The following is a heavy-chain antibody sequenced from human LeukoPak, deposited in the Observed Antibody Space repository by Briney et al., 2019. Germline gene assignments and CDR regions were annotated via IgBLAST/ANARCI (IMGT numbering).Heavy chain of an antibody. Sequence: GESLKISCKGSGYSFTSYWIGWVRQMPGKGLEWMGIIYPGDSDTRYSPSFQGQVTISADKSISTAYLQWSSLKASDTAMYYCAKVRPGIYSSSWYWFDPWGQGTLVTVSS. V-gene: IGHV5-51*01. CDR2: IYPGDSDT. CDR3: AKVRPGIYSSSWYWFDP. D-gene: IGHD6-13*01. J-gene: IGHJ5*02. CDR1: GYSFTSYW.